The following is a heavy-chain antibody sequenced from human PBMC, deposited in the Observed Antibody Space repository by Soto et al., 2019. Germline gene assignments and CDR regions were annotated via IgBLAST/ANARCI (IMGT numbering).Heavy chain of an antibody. CDR2: ISYDGSNK. CDR3: ARDIGQWELLLDY. V-gene: IGHV3-30-3*01. D-gene: IGHD1-26*01. J-gene: IGHJ4*02. Sequence: PGGSLRLSCAASGFTFSSYAMHWVRQAPGKGLEWVAVISYDGSNKYYADSVKGRFTISRDNSKNTLYLQMNSLRAEDTAVYYCARDIGQWELLLDYWGQGTLVTVS. CDR1: GFTFSSYA.